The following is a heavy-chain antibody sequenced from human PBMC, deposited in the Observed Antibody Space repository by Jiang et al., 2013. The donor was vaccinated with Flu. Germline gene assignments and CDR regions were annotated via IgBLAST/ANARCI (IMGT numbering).Heavy chain of an antibody. V-gene: IGHV4-4*02. CDR1: GGSISSSNW. Sequence: LSLTCAVSGGSISSSNWWSWVRQPPREGTGVDWVYLLQWEHQLQPSLKSRVTISVDTSKNQFSLKLSSVTAADTAVYYCARHERKVTAIGNWYFDLWGRGTLVTVSS. D-gene: IGHD2-21*02. CDR2: LLQWEH. CDR3: ARHERKVTAIGNWYFDL. J-gene: IGHJ2*01.